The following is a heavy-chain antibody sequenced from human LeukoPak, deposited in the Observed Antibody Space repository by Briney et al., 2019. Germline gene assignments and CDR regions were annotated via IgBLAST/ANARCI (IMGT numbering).Heavy chain of an antibody. D-gene: IGHD1-26*01. CDR3: ARDGVGATNFDY. CDR1: GYTFTSYG. CDR2: TSAYNGNT. J-gene: IGHJ4*02. V-gene: IGHV1-18*01. Sequence: GASVKVSCKASGYTFTSYGISWVRQAPGQGLECMGWTSAYNGNTNYAQKLQGRVTMTTDTPTSTAYMELRSLRSDDTAVYYCARDGVGATNFDYWRQGTLVTVSS.